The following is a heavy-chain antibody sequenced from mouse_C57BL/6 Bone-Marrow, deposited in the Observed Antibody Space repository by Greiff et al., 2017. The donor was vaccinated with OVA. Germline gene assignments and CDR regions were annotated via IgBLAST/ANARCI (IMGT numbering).Heavy chain of an antibody. CDR2: LYPSDSET. CDR3: ARSVYYGNYAWFAY. CDR1: GYTFTSYW. D-gene: IGHD2-1*01. V-gene: IGHV1-61*01. Sequence: QVQLQQPGAELVRPGSSVKLSCKASGYTFTSYWMDWVKQRPGQGLEWIGNLYPSDSETHSNQKFKDKATLTVDKSSSTAYMPLSSLTSEDSADYYCARSVYYGNYAWFAYWGKGTLVTVSA. J-gene: IGHJ3*01.